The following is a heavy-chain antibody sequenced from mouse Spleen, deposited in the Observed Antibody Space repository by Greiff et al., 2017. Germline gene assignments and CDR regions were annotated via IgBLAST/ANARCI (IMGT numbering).Heavy chain of an antibody. CDR1: GFNIKDYY. CDR3: PSCGSYDYDEGYFDY. Sequence: EVKLVESGAELVKPGASVKLSCTASGFNIKDYYMHWVKQRTEQGLEWIGRIDPEDGETKYDPKFQGKATITADTSSNTAYMQLSSLTSEDTAVYYWPSCGSYDYDEGYFDYWGQGTTLTVSS. D-gene: IGHD2-4*01. CDR2: IDPEDGET. V-gene: IGHV14-2*01. J-gene: IGHJ2*01.